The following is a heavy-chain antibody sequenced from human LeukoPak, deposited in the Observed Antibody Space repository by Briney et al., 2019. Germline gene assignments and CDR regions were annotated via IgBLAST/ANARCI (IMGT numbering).Heavy chain of an antibody. J-gene: IGHJ6*02. CDR3: ARENNSSSWYVFYYYYGMDV. V-gene: IGHV3-53*01. CDR2: FYVGGAT. D-gene: IGHD6-13*01. CDR1: GFGVTNNY. Sequence: GGSLRLSCAVSGFGVTNNYMSWVRQAPGKGLEWVSVFYVGGATYYADSVKGRFTISRDNAKNSLYLQMNSLRAEDTAVYYCARENNSSSWYVFYYYYGMDVWGQGTTVTVSS.